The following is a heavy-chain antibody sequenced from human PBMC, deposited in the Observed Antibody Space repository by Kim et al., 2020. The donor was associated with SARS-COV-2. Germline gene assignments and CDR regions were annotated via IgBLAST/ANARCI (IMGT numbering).Heavy chain of an antibody. CDR2: ISGGAVNK. D-gene: IGHD2-21*01. CDR3: AKMVIMDGYNYFYYYAMDF. V-gene: IGHV3-23*01. CDR1: GFTFDTYA. J-gene: IGHJ6*02. Sequence: GGSLRLSCVASGFTFDTYAMSWVRQAPGKGLEWVSVISGGAVNKFYADSVRGRFTISRDNSKNTLYLQMKSLRDDDTALYYCAKMVIMDGYNYFYYYAMDFWGQGTTVTVSS.